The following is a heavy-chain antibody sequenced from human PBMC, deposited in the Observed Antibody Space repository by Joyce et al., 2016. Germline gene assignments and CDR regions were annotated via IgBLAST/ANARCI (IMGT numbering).Heavy chain of an antibody. CDR3: ARNGAYSQDS. V-gene: IGHV4-4*02. Sequence: QVQLQESGPGLVKPSGTLSLTCAVSGGSISSAHWWSWVHQPPGKGLEWIGEIYLDGSTTYNPSLMSRVTISVDKSKNQLSLKMNSVTAADTAVYYCARNGAYSQDSWGQGTLVTVSS. CDR1: GGSISSAHW. J-gene: IGHJ5*01. D-gene: IGHD5-12*01. CDR2: IYLDGST.